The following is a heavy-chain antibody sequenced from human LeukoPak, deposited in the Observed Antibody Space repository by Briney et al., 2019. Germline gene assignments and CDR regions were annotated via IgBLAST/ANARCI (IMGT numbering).Heavy chain of an antibody. J-gene: IGHJ5*02. D-gene: IGHD1-1*01. CDR2: IYYSGST. CDR3: ARPVPSRLGWFDP. V-gene: IGHV4-34*01. CDR1: GGSFSGYY. Sequence: SETLSLTCAVYGGSFSGYYWGWIRQPPGKGLEWIGTIYYSGSTYYNPSLKSRVTISVDTSKNQFSLKLTSVTAADTAVYYCARPVPSRLGWFDPWGQGTLVTVSS.